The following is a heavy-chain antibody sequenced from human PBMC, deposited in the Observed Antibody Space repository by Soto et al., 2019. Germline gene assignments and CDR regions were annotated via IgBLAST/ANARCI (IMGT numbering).Heavy chain of an antibody. V-gene: IGHV1-58*02. J-gene: IGHJ6*02. Sequence: QMQLVQSGPEVKKPGTSVKVSCKASGFTFTSSAMQWVRQARGQRLEWIGWIVVGSGNTNYAEKFQERVPITRDMSTSTADMELSSLRSEDTAVYYCAALEVGYLFMDVWGQGTTVTVSS. CDR2: IVVGSGNT. CDR1: GFTFTSSA. D-gene: IGHD6-25*01. CDR3: AALEVGYLFMDV.